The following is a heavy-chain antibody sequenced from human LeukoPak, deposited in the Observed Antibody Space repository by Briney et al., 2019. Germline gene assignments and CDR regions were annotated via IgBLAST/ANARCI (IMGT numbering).Heavy chain of an antibody. CDR2: INAYNGNT. J-gene: IGHJ4*02. CDR1: GYTFTSYG. CDR3: ARDPGSIAAAAYFDY. Sequence: ASVKVSCKASGYTFTSYGISWVRQAPGQGLEWMGWINAYNGNTNYAQKLQGRVTMTTDTSTSTAYMELRSLRSDDTAVYYCARDPGSIAAAAYFDYWGQGTLVTVSS. V-gene: IGHV1-18*01. D-gene: IGHD6-13*01.